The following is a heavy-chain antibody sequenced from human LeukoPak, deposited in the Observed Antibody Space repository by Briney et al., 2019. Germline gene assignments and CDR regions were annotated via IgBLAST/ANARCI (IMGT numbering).Heavy chain of an antibody. D-gene: IGHD3-22*01. V-gene: IGHV3-49*04. J-gene: IGHJ3*02. Sequence: GRSLRLSCTGFGFTFRDYAVSWVRQAPGKGLECIGFIRSKVYGGTTEYAASVKGRFTISRDVSKSIAYLQMNSLKTEDTAVYYCTRDPYYFDSSGYYHHAFDIWGQGTMVAVSS. CDR2: IRSKVYGGTT. CDR3: TRDPYYFDSSGYYHHAFDI. CDR1: GFTFRDYA.